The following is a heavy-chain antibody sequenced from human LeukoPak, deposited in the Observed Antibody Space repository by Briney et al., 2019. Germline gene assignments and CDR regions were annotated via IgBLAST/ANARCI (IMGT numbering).Heavy chain of an antibody. D-gene: IGHD3-22*01. Sequence: PSETLSLTCAVSGGSFSGYYWSWIRQPPGKGLEWIGEINHSGSTNYNTSPKSRVTISVDTSKNQFSLKLSSVTAADTAVYYCARGLGYYYDSSGYYYRNYFDYWGQGTLVTVSS. CDR1: GGSFSGYY. V-gene: IGHV4-34*01. J-gene: IGHJ4*02. CDR2: INHSGST. CDR3: ARGLGYYYDSSGYYYRNYFDY.